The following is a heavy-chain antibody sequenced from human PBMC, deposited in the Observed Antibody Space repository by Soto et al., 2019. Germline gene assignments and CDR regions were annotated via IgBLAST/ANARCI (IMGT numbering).Heavy chain of an antibody. CDR3: ARVGGDYAHYYYYYMDV. CDR2: IIDSGST. Sequence: PSETLSLTCTVSGGSISGGVHSWSWIRQPPGKGLEWIGHIIDSGSTNYNPSLKSRLTISVDTSKNQFSLKLSSVTAADTAVYYCARVGGDYAHYYYYYMDVWGKGTTVTVSS. J-gene: IGHJ6*03. V-gene: IGHV4-30-4*01. CDR1: GGSISGGVHS. D-gene: IGHD4-17*01.